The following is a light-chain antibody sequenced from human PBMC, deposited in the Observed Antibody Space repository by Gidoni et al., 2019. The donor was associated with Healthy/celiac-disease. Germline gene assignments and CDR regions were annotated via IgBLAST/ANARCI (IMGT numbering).Light chain of an antibody. V-gene: IGKV1-5*01. CDR3: QQYNSSPLT. CDR1: QSISSW. Sequence: DIQMTQSPSTLSASVGDRVTITCRASQSISSWLAWYQQKPGKAPKLLFYDASSLESGVPSRFGGSGSGTEFTLTISSLQPDDFATYYCQQYNSSPLTFGGGTKVEIK. CDR2: DAS. J-gene: IGKJ4*01.